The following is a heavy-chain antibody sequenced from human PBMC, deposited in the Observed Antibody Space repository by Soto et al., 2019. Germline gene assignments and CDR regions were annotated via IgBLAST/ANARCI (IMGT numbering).Heavy chain of an antibody. CDR1: GFIFSSYW. V-gene: IGHV3-74*01. CDR3: AKREGNTYGLFH. D-gene: IGHD5-18*01. J-gene: IGHJ4*02. Sequence: PGGSLRLSCAASGFIFSSYWIHWVRQAPGKGLVWVSRIKTDGSSTDYADSVKGRFTISRDNAKNTLYLQMNSLRAEDTAVYYCAKREGNTYGLFHWGQGTLVTVSS. CDR2: IKTDGSST.